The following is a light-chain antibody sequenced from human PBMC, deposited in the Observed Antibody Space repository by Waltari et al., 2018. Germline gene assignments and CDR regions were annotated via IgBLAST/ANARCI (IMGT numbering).Light chain of an antibody. CDR1: QGVGKY. CDR3: QKYDFLPAT. J-gene: IGKJ1*01. Sequence: EIVLTQSPGTRSLSPGERATLSCRDSQGVGKYLAWYQQRPVQAPRLLLYHASIRSTGIPDRFSCRGFGTDFSLTISRLEPEDFAVYYCQKYDFLPATFGQGTTVEIK. V-gene: IGKV3-20*01. CDR2: HAS.